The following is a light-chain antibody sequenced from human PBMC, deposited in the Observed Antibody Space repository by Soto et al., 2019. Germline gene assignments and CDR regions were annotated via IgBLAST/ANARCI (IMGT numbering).Light chain of an antibody. CDR2: DAS. V-gene: IGKV3-11*01. CDR1: QSVSSN. Sequence: EIVLTQSPATLSLSPGDVATLSCRASQSVSSNLAWYQHKRGQAPRLLIYDASNRATGIPARFRGSGSGTDFTLTISGLEPEVFAVYYCQQRRGTFGQGTKLEI. CDR3: QQRRGT. J-gene: IGKJ2*02.